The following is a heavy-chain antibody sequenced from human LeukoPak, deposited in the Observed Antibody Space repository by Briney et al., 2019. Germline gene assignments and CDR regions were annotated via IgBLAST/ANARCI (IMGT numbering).Heavy chain of an antibody. CDR2: IKSKTDGGTT. V-gene: IGHV3-15*01. Sequence: MPGGSLRLSCAASGFTFSNAWMSWARQAPGKGLEWVGRIKSKTDGGTTDYAAPVKDRFTISRDDSKNTLYLQMNSLKIEDTAVYYCTTDRTYSPVDIWGQGTLVTASS. CDR3: TTDRTYSPVDI. J-gene: IGHJ3*02. CDR1: GFTFSNAW. D-gene: IGHD5-18*01.